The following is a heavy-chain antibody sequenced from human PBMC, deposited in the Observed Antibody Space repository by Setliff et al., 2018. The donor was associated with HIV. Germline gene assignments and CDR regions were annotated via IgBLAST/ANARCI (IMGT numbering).Heavy chain of an antibody. CDR2: IHFSGST. CDR1: GDSFSGTSYY. D-gene: IGHD3-3*01. V-gene: IGHV4-39*01. J-gene: IGHJ4*02. CDR3: VRPSLGIGGGSIFHN. Sequence: PSETLSLTCTVSGDSFSGTSYYWGWIRQPPGKGLEWIGSIHFSGSTWYTQSLKSRVTIWVDTSKNQFSLKVNSVTAADTAVYYWVRPSLGIGGGSIFHNWGQGTLVTVSS.